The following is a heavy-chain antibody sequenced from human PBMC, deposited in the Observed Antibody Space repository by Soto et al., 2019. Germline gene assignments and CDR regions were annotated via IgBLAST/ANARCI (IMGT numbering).Heavy chain of an antibody. D-gene: IGHD4-17*01. CDR1: GFSLSTTGVG. Sequence: QITLKESGPTLVKPTQTLTLTCTFSGFSLSTTGVGVGWIRQRPGKALEWLALIYWDDDKRYSPSLKSRLTITKDTSKNQVVLTMTNMDPLDTATYYCAHSDYIRPLDSWGQGTLVTVSS. CDR3: AHSDYIRPLDS. CDR2: IYWDDDK. V-gene: IGHV2-5*02. J-gene: IGHJ4*02.